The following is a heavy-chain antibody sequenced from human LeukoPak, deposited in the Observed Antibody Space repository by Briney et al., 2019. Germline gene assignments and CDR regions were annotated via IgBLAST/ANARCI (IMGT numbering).Heavy chain of an antibody. Sequence: ASVKVSCTASGYTFTSYGISWVRQAPGQGLEWMGWISAYNGNTNYAQKLQGRVTMTTDTSTSTAYMELRSLRSDDTAVYYCARVYYDSSGYYYDFIRFFDYWGQGTLVTVSS. CDR3: ARVYYDSSGYYYDFIRFFDY. V-gene: IGHV1-18*01. D-gene: IGHD3-22*01. CDR2: ISAYNGNT. J-gene: IGHJ4*02. CDR1: GYTFTSYG.